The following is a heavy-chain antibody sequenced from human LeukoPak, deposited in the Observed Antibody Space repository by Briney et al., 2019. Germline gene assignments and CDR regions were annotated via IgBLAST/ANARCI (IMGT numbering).Heavy chain of an antibody. D-gene: IGHD4/OR15-4a*01. V-gene: IGHV3-23*01. CDR1: GFTFSNNG. Sequence: PGGSLRLSCVVSGFTFSNNGMSWVRQAPGKGLEWVSGLSGSGSSVYYADSVRGRLTISRDNSRNTLYLQLDSLRADDTAVYYCAKGLYWFDPWGQGTLVTVSS. CDR2: LSGSGSSV. CDR3: AKGLYWFDP. J-gene: IGHJ5*02.